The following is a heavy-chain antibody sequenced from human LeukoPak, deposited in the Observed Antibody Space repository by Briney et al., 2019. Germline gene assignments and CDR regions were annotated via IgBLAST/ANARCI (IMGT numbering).Heavy chain of an antibody. CDR1: GLTFSSYD. CDR2: INNSGNNI. D-gene: IGHD3-10*01. CDR3: GRSRSGPYYNADV. J-gene: IGHJ6*04. V-gene: IGHV3-48*03. Sequence: GGPLRLSCGASGLTFSSYDVTWVRQAPGRAVVGWSYINNSGNNIYYVDSVKGRFTISRDNSLFLQRNSLRAENTAVYYCGRSRSGPYYNADVWGKGTTVTISS.